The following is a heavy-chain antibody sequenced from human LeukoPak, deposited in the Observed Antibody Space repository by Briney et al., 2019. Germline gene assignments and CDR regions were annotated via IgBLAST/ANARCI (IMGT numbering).Heavy chain of an antibody. V-gene: IGHV4-39*07. CDR3: ARERAAKDFDY. J-gene: IGHJ4*02. CDR2: IYYSGST. Sequence: SETLSLTCTVSGGSISSSSYYWGWIRQPPGKGLEWIGSIYYSGSTYYNPSLKSRVTISVDTSKNQFSLKLSSVTAADTAVYYCARERAAKDFDYWGQGTLVTVSS. D-gene: IGHD2-15*01. CDR1: GGSISSSSYY.